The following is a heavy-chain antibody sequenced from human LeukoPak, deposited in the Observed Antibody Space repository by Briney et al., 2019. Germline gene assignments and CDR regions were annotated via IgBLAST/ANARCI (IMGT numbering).Heavy chain of an antibody. CDR3: ARVKYNDFWSGYSPPDY. V-gene: IGHV3-64*02. CDR2: ISGDGGST. Sequence: GGSLTLSCEASGFTFSTNAIHWVRQAPGQGLQYVSAISGDGGSTYYADSVKDGFTISRDNSKDTVYLQMGSLRAEDMAVYYCARVKYNDFWSGYSPPDYWGQGTLVTVSS. J-gene: IGHJ4*02. D-gene: IGHD3-3*01. CDR1: GFTFSTNA.